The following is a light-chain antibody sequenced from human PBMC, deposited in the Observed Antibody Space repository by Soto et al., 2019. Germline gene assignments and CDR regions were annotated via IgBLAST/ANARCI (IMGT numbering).Light chain of an antibody. Sequence: SYELTQPLSVSVALGQTARITCGGNNIGSKNVHWYQQRPGQAPVLVIYRDGNRPSGIPERFSGSNSGNTATLTISRAQAGDEADYYCQVWDSRIVIFGGGTKVTVL. J-gene: IGLJ2*01. V-gene: IGLV3-9*01. CDR1: NIGSKN. CDR3: QVWDSRIVI. CDR2: RDG.